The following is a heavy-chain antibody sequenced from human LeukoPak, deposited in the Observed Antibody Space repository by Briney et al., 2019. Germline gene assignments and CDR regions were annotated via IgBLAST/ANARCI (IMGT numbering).Heavy chain of an antibody. Sequence: GAPRKGPCKVFGNTPPEISIHLGRKAPGKRPWWKGGFDPEDGETIYAQKFQGRVTMTEDTSTDTAYMELSSLRSEDTAVYYCATGATTVTNYFDYWGQGTLVTVSS. V-gene: IGHV1-24*01. D-gene: IGHD4-17*01. CDR3: ATGATTVTNYFDY. CDR2: FDPEDGET. J-gene: IGHJ4*02. CDR1: GNTPPEIS.